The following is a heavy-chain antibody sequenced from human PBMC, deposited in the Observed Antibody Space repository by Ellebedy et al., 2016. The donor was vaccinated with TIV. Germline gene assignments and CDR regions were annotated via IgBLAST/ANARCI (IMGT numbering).Heavy chain of an antibody. CDR3: ARSYYYDSSGYYWPAEYFQY. CDR2: MNPNSGNT. Sequence: ASVKVSXKASGYTFTSYDINWVRQATGQGLEWMGWMNPNSGNTGYAQKFQGRVTMTRDTSTNTAYMELSSLRSEDTAVYYCARSYYYDSSGYYWPAEYFQYWGQGTLVIVSS. V-gene: IGHV1-8*01. CDR1: GYTFTSYD. J-gene: IGHJ1*01. D-gene: IGHD3-22*01.